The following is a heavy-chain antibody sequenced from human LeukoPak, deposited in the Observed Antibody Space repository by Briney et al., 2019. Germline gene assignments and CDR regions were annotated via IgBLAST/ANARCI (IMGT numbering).Heavy chain of an antibody. CDR1: GFTLTGYY. CDR3: ARNRFGELGVDY. D-gene: IGHD3-10*01. Sequence: GASVKVSCKASGFTLTGYYMHWVRQDPRQGLQWMGWIKPNSGDTDYAQKFQGRVTMTRDTSISTAYMELSRLRSDDTAVYYCARNRFGELGVDYWGQGTLVTVSS. V-gene: IGHV1-2*02. CDR2: IKPNSGDT. J-gene: IGHJ4*02.